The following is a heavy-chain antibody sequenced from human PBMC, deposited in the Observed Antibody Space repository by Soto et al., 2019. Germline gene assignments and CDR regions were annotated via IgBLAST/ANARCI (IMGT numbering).Heavy chain of an antibody. D-gene: IGHD6-6*01. V-gene: IGHV4-30-4*01. J-gene: IGHJ5*02. CDR1: GGPISSGDYY. CDR2: IYYSGST. CDR3: ARAVYSSSYWFDP. Sequence: SETLSLTCTVSGGPISSGDYYWSWTRQPPGKGLEWIGYIYYSGSTYYNPSLKSRVTISVDTSKNQFSLKLSSVTAADTAVYYCARAVYSSSYWFDPWGQGTLVTVSS.